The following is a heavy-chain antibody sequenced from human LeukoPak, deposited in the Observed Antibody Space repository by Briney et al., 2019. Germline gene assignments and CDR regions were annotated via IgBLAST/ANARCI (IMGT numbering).Heavy chain of an antibody. J-gene: IGHJ4*02. V-gene: IGHV3-30-3*01. Sequence: GGSLRLSCAASGFTFSSYAMHWVRQAPGKGLEWVAVISYDGSNKYYADSVKGRFTISRDNSKNTLYLQMNSLRAEDTAVYYCASDRGSRADFPHYWGQGILVTVSS. CDR2: ISYDGSNK. CDR1: GFTFSSYA. CDR3: ASDRGSRADFPHY. D-gene: IGHD2-2*01.